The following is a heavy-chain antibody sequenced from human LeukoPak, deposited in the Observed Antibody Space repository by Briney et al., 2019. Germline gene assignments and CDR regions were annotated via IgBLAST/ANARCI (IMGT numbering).Heavy chain of an antibody. CDR2: MNPNSGNT. V-gene: IGHV1-8*01. D-gene: IGHD2-2*01. CDR3: ARLDCSSTSCYPSYYYYGMDV. J-gene: IGHJ6*02. Sequence: ASVKVSCKASGYTFTTYHIHWVRQATGQGLEWMGWMNPNSGNTGYAQKFQGRVTMTRNTSISTAYMELSSLRSEDTAVYYCARLDCSSTSCYPSYYYYGMDVWGQGTTVTVSS. CDR1: GYTFTTYH.